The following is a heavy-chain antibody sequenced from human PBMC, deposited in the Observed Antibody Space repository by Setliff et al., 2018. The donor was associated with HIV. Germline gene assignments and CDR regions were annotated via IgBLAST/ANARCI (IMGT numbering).Heavy chain of an antibody. V-gene: IGHV4-59*08. D-gene: IGHD2-8*02. J-gene: IGHJ6*03. CDR2: ISFTGSA. CDR3: VRHPTDSSGAGRIYYYYYNMDV. Sequence: SETLSLTCAVSNGSISNHYWSWIRQSPGKGLEWIGDISFTGSANPNPSLKNRVTMSVDTSKNQLFLKLSSVTAADTAVYYCVRHPTDSSGAGRIYYYYYNMDVWGKGTTVTVSS. CDR1: NGSISNHY.